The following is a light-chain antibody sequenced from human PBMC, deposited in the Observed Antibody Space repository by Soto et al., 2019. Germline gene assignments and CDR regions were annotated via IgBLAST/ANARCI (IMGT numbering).Light chain of an antibody. Sequence: QSVLTQPASVPGSPGQSITIACTGTNRDVGSYNLVSWYQQRPGEAPKLIISEVRNRPSGISYRFTGSKSGNTASLTISGLQAEDEADYYCSSYRRSSTLVFGSGTKVTVL. CDR2: EVR. V-gene: IGLV2-14*01. J-gene: IGLJ1*01. CDR1: NRDVGSYNL. CDR3: SSYRRSSTLV.